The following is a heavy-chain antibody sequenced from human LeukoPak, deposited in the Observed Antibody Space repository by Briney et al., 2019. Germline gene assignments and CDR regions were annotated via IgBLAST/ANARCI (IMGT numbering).Heavy chain of an antibody. CDR3: ARDWKYSGLYYYYYMDV. CDR1: GFTFSSYS. V-gene: IGHV3-21*04. D-gene: IGHD1-26*01. Sequence: WGSLRLSRAASGFTFSSYSMNWVRQVPGKGLEWVSSISSSSSYIYYADSVKGRFTISRDNAKNSLYLQMNSLRAEDTALYYCARDWKYSGLYYYYYMDVWGKGTTVTVSS. CDR2: ISSSSSYI. J-gene: IGHJ6*03.